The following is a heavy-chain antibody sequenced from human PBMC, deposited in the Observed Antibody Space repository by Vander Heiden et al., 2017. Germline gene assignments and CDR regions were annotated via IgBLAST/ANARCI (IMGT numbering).Heavy chain of an antibody. CDR3: AREGDTAIVFSN. CDR1: AFPFSSYS. CDR2: ISSSSSYI. Sequence: VQLVDSGGGLVKTGGSLRLSCAASAFPFSSYSMNWVRQAPGKGLEWVSSISSSSSYIYYADSVKGRFTISRDNAKNSLYLKMNSLRAEDTAVDYCAREGDTAIVFSNWGQGTLVTVSS. V-gene: IGHV3-21*01. D-gene: IGHD5-18*01. J-gene: IGHJ4*02.